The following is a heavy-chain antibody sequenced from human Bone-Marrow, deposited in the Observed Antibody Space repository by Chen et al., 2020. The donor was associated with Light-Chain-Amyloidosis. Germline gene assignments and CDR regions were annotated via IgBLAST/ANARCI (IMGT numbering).Heavy chain of an antibody. V-gene: IGHV4-39*01. CDR2: IYSIGNT. D-gene: IGHD3-3*02. J-gene: IGHJ4*02. Sequence: QPQLQESGPGLVKPSETLSLTCTVSGDSISTDVYYWAWVRQPPGKELEWIGSIYSIGNTYYSPSFESRVLMSGDTAKNRFSLKLRSVTAADTAVYYCARHHFREADLFDLWGQGALVTVSS. CDR1: GDSISTDVYY. CDR3: ARHHFREADLFDL.